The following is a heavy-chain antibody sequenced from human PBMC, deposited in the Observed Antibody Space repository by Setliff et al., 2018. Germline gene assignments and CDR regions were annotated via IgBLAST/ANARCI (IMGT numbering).Heavy chain of an antibody. Sequence: PSETLSLTCTVSGVAIRSYYWSWIRQPPGKGLEWIGHIFYIGSSNYNPSLQSRVSISVDTSKNQLSLKLDSLTAADTAVYFCARLPRTVTHFDYWGQGAQVTVSS. V-gene: IGHV4-59*01. J-gene: IGHJ4*02. D-gene: IGHD4-17*01. CDR2: IFYIGSS. CDR1: GVAIRSYY. CDR3: ARLPRTVTHFDY.